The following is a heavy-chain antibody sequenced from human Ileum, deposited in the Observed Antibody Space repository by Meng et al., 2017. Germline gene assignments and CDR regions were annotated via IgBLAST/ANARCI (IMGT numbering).Heavy chain of an antibody. CDR2: ISACNGGG. CDR3: ARDSGIAVAGTGLDY. J-gene: IGHJ4*02. CDR1: GYAFTGCE. Sequence: GGVVGGGGGGGRAGAGGTGAWKGCGYAFTGCERHWVRQARGQGLEWRGGISACNGGGGYAQKFQGRVTMTRDTSISTAYMELSRLRSDDTAVYYCARDSGIAVAGTGLDYWGQGTLVTVSS. D-gene: IGHD6-19*01. V-gene: IGHV1-2*02.